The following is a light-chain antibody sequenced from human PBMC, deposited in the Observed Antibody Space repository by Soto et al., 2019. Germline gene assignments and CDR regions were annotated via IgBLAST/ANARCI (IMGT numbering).Light chain of an antibody. CDR2: GAS. V-gene: IGKV3-20*01. Sequence: EIVLTQSPGTLSLSPGERATLSCRASQSVSSSYLAWYQQKPGQAPRLLIYGASSRATGIPDRFSGSGSGTDFTLTISRLEPEDFAVYYCQQYGSSPYTFGQGPSSRSN. CDR1: QSVSSSY. J-gene: IGKJ2*01. CDR3: QQYGSSPYT.